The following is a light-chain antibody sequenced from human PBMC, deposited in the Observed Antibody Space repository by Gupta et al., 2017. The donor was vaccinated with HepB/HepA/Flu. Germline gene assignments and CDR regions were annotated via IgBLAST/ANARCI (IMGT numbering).Light chain of an antibody. Sequence: DIQMTQSPSSLSASVGDRVSITCRASQSINSYVNWYQQKPGKAPKLLIYAVSSLQRGVPSRFSGSGDGTDFTLTISSGQPEDFATYYCQERFSHHQMCSFGQGTKLEIK. V-gene: IGKV1-39*01. CDR2: AVS. J-gene: IGKJ2*04. CDR3: QERFSHHQMCS. CDR1: QSINSY.